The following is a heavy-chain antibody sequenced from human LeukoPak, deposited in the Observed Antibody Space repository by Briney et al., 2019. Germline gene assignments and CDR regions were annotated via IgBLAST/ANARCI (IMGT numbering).Heavy chain of an antibody. CDR1: GYTFTGYY. J-gene: IGHJ4*02. CDR3: ARDELSYGDFLDY. D-gene: IGHD4-17*01. Sequence: ASGKVSCKASGYTFTGYYMHWVRQAPGQGLEWMGWINPNSGGTNYAQKFQGRVTMTRDTSISTAYMELSRLRSDDTAVYYCARDELSYGDFLDYWGQGTLVTVSS. CDR2: INPNSGGT. V-gene: IGHV1-2*02.